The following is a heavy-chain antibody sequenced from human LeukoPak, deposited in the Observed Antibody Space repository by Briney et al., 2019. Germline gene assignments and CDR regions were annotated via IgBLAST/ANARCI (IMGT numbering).Heavy chain of an antibody. V-gene: IGHV1-8*01. Sequence: GASVKVSCKGSGYTFSSYDTNWVRQATGQGLEWMGWMNPDTGNSGYAQKFQGRVTMTRDTSISTAYMELSSLRSEDTAVYYCARLSQTPAYYDTSDYYYLGYWGQGTLVTVSS. J-gene: IGHJ4*02. CDR3: ARLSQTPAYYDTSDYYYLGY. CDR1: GYTFSSYD. D-gene: IGHD3-22*01. CDR2: MNPDTGNS.